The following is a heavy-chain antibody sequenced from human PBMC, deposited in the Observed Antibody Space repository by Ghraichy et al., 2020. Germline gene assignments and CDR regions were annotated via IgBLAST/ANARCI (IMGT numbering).Heavy chain of an antibody. Sequence: GGSLRLSCAASGFTFSSYAMHWVRQAPGKGLEYVSAISSNGGSTYYANSVKGRFTISRDNSKNTLYLQMGSLGAEDMAVYYGARDFWSGYAYWGQGTLVTVSS. D-gene: IGHD3-3*01. CDR3: ARDFWSGYAY. V-gene: IGHV3-64*01. CDR1: GFTFSSYA. CDR2: ISSNGGST. J-gene: IGHJ4*02.